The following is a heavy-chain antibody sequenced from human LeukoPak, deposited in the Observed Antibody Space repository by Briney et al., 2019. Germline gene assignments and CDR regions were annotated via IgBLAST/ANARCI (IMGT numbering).Heavy chain of an antibody. D-gene: IGHD6-19*01. V-gene: IGHV3-23*01. J-gene: IGHJ4*02. CDR1: GFTFRKFA. CDR3: AKDRTAVAGNFDY. Sequence: GGSLRLSCAASGFTFRKFAMTWVRQAPGKGLEWVSSIRGYGESLFYADSVKGRFTISRDNSKNTLYLQMNSLRAEDTAVYYCAKDRTAVAGNFDYWGQGTLVTVSS. CDR2: IRGYGESL.